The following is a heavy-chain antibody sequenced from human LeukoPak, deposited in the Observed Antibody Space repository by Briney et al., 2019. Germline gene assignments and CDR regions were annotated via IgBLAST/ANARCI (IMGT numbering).Heavy chain of an antibody. CDR1: GASFSGYY. Sequence: RSSETLSLTCSVSGASFSGYYYTWIRQPPGKGLEWIGDVNDSGSTNYNPSLKSRVAMSVDTSKNQFSLNLTSVTAADTAVYYCARRRLLYFDDPWGQGTLVTISS. D-gene: IGHD3-3*01. CDR2: VNDSGST. J-gene: IGHJ5*02. CDR3: ARRRLLYFDDP. V-gene: IGHV4-34*01.